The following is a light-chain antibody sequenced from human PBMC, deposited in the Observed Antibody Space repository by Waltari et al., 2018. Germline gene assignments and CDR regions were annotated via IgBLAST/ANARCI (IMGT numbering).Light chain of an antibody. CDR2: GAS. CDR1: QSVSRA. CDR3: QHYLRLPAT. J-gene: IGKJ1*01. Sequence: EILLTQSPGTLSLSPGERATLSCRASQSVSRALTWYQQKPGQAPRLLIYGASTRATGIPDRFSGSGSGTDFSLTISRLEPDDFAVYYCQHYLRLPATFGQGTTVEI. V-gene: IGKV3-20*01.